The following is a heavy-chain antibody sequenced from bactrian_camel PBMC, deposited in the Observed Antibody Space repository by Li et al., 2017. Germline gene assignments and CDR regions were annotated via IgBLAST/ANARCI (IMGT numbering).Heavy chain of an antibody. CDR3: AADVNLGMSDGYCYGVEN. CDR2: IDSDGRAT. D-gene: IGHD2*01. V-gene: IGHV3S6*01. CDR1: GYTHDTFC. J-gene: IGHJ4*01. Sequence: VQLVESGGGSVRAGGSLRLACAVSGYTHDTFCMGWFRRGPGRSREGVAGIDSDGRATYSPSVNGRFTITRDSHKNVLYLQMDSLKPEDTGMYQCAADVNLGMSDGYCYGVENWGQGTQVTVS.